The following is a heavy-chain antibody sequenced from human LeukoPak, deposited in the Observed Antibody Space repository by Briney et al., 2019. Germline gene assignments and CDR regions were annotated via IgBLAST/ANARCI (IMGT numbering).Heavy chain of an antibody. CDR2: ISNSGSII. V-gene: IGHV3-48*03. Sequence: GGSLRLSCAASGFTFSSYEMNWVRQAPGKGLEWVSYISNSGSIIYYADSVKGPFTISRDNAKNSLYLQMNSLRAEDTAVYYCARDPQGAAFDIWGQGTMVTVSS. CDR1: GFTFSSYE. J-gene: IGHJ3*02. CDR3: ARDPQGAAFDI. D-gene: IGHD3-16*01.